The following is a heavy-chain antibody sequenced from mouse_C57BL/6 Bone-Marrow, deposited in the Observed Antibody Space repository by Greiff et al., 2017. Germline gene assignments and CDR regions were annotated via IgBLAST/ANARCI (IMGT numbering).Heavy chain of an antibody. CDR2: ISSGSSTI. CDR3: ARLFGAY. D-gene: IGHD3-1*01. J-gene: IGHJ3*01. CDR1: GFTFSDYG. Sequence: EVKVEESGGGLVKPGGSLKLSCAASGFTFSDYGMHWVRQAPEKGLEWVAYISSGSSTIYYADTVKGRVTISRDNAKNTLFLQMTSLRSEDSAMYYCARLFGAYWGQGTLVTVSA. V-gene: IGHV5-17*01.